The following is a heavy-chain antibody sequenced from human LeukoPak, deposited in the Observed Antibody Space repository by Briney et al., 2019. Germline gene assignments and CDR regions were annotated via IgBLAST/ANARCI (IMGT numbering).Heavy chain of an antibody. Sequence: SETLSLTCTVSGGSISSYYWSWIRQPPGKGLEWIGYIYYSGSTNYNPSLKSRVTISVDTSKNQFSLKLSSVTAADTAVYYCARDSPPSPDYGDPLALYYWGQGTLVTVSS. V-gene: IGHV4-59*01. J-gene: IGHJ4*02. CDR2: IYYSGST. CDR3: ARDSPPSPDYGDPLALYY. CDR1: GGSISSYY. D-gene: IGHD4-17*01.